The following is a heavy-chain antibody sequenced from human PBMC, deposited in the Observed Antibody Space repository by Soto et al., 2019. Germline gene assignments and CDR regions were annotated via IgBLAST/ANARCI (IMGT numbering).Heavy chain of an antibody. CDR2: IYPGDSDT. Sequence: GESLKISCNGSGYSFTTYWIGWVRQMPGKGLEWMGIIYPGDSDTRYSPSFQGQVTISADKSISTAYLQWSSLKASDTAIYYCARTAAAGKYYYGVDVWGQGTTVTVSS. CDR3: ARTAAAGKYYYGVDV. V-gene: IGHV5-51*01. D-gene: IGHD6-13*01. CDR1: GYSFTTYW. J-gene: IGHJ6*02.